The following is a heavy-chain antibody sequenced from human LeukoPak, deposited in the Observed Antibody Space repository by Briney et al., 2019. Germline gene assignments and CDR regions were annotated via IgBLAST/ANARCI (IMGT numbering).Heavy chain of an antibody. CDR2: SNPNSGGT. V-gene: IGHV1-2*02. Sequence: ASVKVSCKASGYTLTGYFMHWVRQAPGQGLEWRGWSNPNSGGTNYAQKFQGRVTMTRDTSISTAYMELSRLRSDDTAVYYCASPSPYYDILTGYYYWGQGTLVTVSS. CDR3: ASPSPYYDILTGYYY. J-gene: IGHJ4*02. D-gene: IGHD3-9*01. CDR1: GYTLTGYF.